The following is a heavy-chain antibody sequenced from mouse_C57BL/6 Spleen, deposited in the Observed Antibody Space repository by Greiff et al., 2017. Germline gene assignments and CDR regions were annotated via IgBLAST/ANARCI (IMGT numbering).Heavy chain of an antibody. CDR3: TGGTRFAY. Sequence: DVKLVESGGGLVQPGGSMKLSCVASGFTFSNYWMNWVRQSPEKGLEWVAQIRLKSDNYATHYAESVKGRFTISRDDSKSSVYLQMNNLRAEDTGIYYCTGGTRFAYWGQGTLVTVSA. CDR2: IRLKSDNYAT. V-gene: IGHV6-3*01. CDR1: GFTFSNYW. J-gene: IGHJ3*01. D-gene: IGHD2-14*01.